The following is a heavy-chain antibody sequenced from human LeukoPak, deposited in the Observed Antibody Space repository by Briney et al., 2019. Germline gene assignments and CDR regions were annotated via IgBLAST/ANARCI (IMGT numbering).Heavy chain of an antibody. V-gene: IGHV1-18*01. CDR2: ISAYNGNT. D-gene: IGHD5-18*01. CDR3: ARSGGEIQLWFLTPYYYYMDV. Sequence: ASVKVSCKASGYTFSRYYIHWVRQAPGQGLEWMGWISAYNGNTNYAQKLQGRVTINTDTSTSTVYMQVSSLRSEDTAVYYCARSGGEIQLWFLTPYYYYMDVWGKGTTVTISS. J-gene: IGHJ6*03. CDR1: GYTFSRYY.